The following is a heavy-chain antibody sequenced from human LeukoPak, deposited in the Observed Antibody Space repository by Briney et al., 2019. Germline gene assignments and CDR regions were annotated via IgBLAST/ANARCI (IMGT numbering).Heavy chain of an antibody. V-gene: IGHV4-39*01. J-gene: IGHJ4*02. CDR2: IYYSGST. CDR3: ARRGSATPDY. Sequence: SETLSLTCTVSGGSISSSSYYWGWIRQPPGKGLEWIGSIYYSGSTYYNPSLKSRVTISVDTSKDQFSLKLSSVTAADTAVYYCARRGSATPDYWGQGTLVTVSS. CDR1: GGSISSSSYY. D-gene: IGHD2-15*01.